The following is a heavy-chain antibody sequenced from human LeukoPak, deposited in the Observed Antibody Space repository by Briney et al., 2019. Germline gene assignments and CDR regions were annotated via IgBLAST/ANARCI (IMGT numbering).Heavy chain of an antibody. CDR1: GFTFSSYA. V-gene: IGHV3-30-3*01. D-gene: IGHD6-13*01. J-gene: IGHJ4*02. CDR2: ISYDGSNK. Sequence: GGSLRLSCAASGFTFSSYAMHWVRQAPGKGLEWVAVISYDGSNKYYADSVKGRFTISRDNSKNTLYLQMNSLRAEDTAVYYCARAARIAAAGLEVWGQGTLVTVSS. CDR3: ARAARIAAAGLEV.